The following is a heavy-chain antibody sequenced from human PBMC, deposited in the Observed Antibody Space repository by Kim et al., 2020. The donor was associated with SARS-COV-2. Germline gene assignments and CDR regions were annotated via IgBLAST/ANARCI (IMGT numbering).Heavy chain of an antibody. V-gene: IGHV4-39*01. D-gene: IGHD3-9*01. J-gene: IGHJ5*02. CDR3: ARVVYDILTGLRWGWFDP. CDR1: GGSISSSSYY. CDR2: IYYSGST. Sequence: SETLSLTCTVSGGSISSSSYYWGWIRQPPGKGLEWIGSIYYSGSTYYNPSLKSRVTISVDTSKNQFSLKLSSVTAADTAVYYCARVVYDILTGLRWGWFDPWGQGTLVTVSS.